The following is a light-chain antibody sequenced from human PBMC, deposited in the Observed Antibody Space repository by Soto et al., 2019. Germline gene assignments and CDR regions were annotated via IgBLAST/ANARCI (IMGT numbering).Light chain of an antibody. CDR1: SSNIGSNT. J-gene: IGLJ3*02. CDR3: AAWDDSLNGPV. V-gene: IGLV1-44*01. Sequence: QSVLTQPPSASGTPGQRVTISCSGSSSNIGSNTVNWYQQLPGTAPKLLIYNNYYRPSGVTDRISASKSGTSASLAISGLQSDDEGDYYCAAWDDSLNGPVFGGGTKLTVL. CDR2: NNY.